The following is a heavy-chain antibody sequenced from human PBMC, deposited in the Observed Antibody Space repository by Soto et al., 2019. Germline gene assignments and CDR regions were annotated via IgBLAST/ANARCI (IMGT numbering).Heavy chain of an antibody. CDR2: INHSGST. CDR3: ARGVAVAGTGYYYYYGMDV. J-gene: IGHJ6*02. Sequence: SETLSLTCAVYGGSFSGYYWSWIRQPPGKGLEWIGEINHSGSTNYNPSLKSRVTISVDTSKNQFSLKLSSVTAADTAVYYCARGVAVAGTGYYYYYGMDVWGQGTTVT. V-gene: IGHV4-34*01. CDR1: GGSFSGYY. D-gene: IGHD6-19*01.